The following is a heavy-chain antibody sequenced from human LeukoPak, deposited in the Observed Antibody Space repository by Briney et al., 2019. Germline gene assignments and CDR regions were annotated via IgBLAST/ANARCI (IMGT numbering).Heavy chain of an antibody. CDR1: GFTFSDFW. V-gene: IGHV3-7*01. J-gene: IGHJ4*02. D-gene: IGHD4-11*01. Sequence: PGGSLRLSCAASGFTFSDFWMGWVRQAPGKGLEWVANINQGGSESYYVDSVKGRFTISRDNAKKSLFLQMNSLRAEDTAVYYCTKGRSNHYWGQGTLVTFS. CDR2: INQGGSES. CDR3: TKGRSNHY.